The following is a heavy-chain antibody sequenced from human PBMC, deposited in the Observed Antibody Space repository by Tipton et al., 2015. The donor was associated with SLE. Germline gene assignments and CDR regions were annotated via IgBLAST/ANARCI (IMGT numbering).Heavy chain of an antibody. V-gene: IGHV4-39*07. Sequence: TLSLTCTVSGGSISSSSYYWGWIRQPPGKGLEWIGSIYYSGSTYYNPSLKSRVTISVDPSKNQFSLKLSSVTAADTAVYYCASGDCSGGSCYFDSWGQGTLVTVSS. CDR3: ASGDCSGGSCYFDS. D-gene: IGHD2-15*01. CDR2: IYYSGST. J-gene: IGHJ4*02. CDR1: GGSISSSSYY.